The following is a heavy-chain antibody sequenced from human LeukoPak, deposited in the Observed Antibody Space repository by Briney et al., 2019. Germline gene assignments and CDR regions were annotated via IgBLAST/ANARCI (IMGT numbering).Heavy chain of an antibody. J-gene: IGHJ3*02. D-gene: IGHD6-19*01. CDR3: SQGSDSGWVGAFDI. CDR2: ISWNSGSI. CDR1: GFTFDDYA. Sequence: GGSLRLSCAASGFTFDDYAMHWVRQAPGKGLEWVSGISWNSGSIGYADSVKGRFTISRDNAKNSLYLQMNSLRAEDTALYYCSQGSDSGWVGAFDIWGQGTMVTVSS. V-gene: IGHV3-9*01.